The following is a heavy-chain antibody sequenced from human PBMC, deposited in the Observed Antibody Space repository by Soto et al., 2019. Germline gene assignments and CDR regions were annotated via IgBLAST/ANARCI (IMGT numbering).Heavy chain of an antibody. J-gene: IGHJ4*02. V-gene: IGHV3-23*01. CDR3: ARWSYLDY. CDR2: ISGSDGKT. CDR1: GFSFFSYA. Sequence: GGSLRLSCAASGFSFFSYALIFFRQAPFKGREWVSTISGSDGKTFYADSVKGRFSISRDTSQSTLYLQMNSLRADDTAMYYCARWSYLDYWGQGTRVTVSS. D-gene: IGHD3-3*01.